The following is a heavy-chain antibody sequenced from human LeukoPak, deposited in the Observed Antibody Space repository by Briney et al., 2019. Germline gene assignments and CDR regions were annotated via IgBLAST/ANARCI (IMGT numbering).Heavy chain of an antibody. J-gene: IGHJ6*03. D-gene: IGHD1-14*01. V-gene: IGHV3-7*01. CDR2: IKQDGSEK. Sequence: GGSLRLSCAASGFTFSSYWMSWVRQAPGKGLEWVANIKQDGSEKYYVDSVKGRFTISRDNAENSLYLQMNSLRAEDTAVYYCARSVNQFLNYYYYSYMDVWGKGTTVTVSS. CDR1: GFTFSSYW. CDR3: ARSVNQFLNYYYYSYMDV.